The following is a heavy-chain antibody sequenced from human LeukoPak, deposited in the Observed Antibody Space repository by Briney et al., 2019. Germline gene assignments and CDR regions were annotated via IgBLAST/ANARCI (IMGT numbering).Heavy chain of an antibody. Sequence: ASVKVSCKASGYTFTSYDINWVRQATGQGLEWMGWMNPNSGNTGYAQKFQGRVTITRNTSLSTAYMELSSLRSEDTAVYYCNMNYYDSSGSYAFDIWGQGTMVTVSS. D-gene: IGHD3-22*01. CDR3: NMNYYDSSGSYAFDI. V-gene: IGHV1-8*03. CDR2: MNPNSGNT. CDR1: GYTFTSYD. J-gene: IGHJ3*02.